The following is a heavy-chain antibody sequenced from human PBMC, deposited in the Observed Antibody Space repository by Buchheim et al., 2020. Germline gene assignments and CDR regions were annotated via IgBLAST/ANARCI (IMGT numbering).Heavy chain of an antibody. CDR2: IYYSGST. CDR1: GGSISSGGYY. J-gene: IGHJ3*02. V-gene: IGHV4-31*03. CDR3: ARGSPFVVVVAATRSNNHDAFDI. D-gene: IGHD2-15*01. Sequence: QVQLQESGPGLVKPSQTLSLTCTVSGGSISSGGYYWSWIRQHPGKGLEWIGYIYYSGSTYYNPSLKSRVTISVDTSKNQFSLKLSSVTAADTAVYYCARGSPFVVVVAATRSNNHDAFDIWGQGT.